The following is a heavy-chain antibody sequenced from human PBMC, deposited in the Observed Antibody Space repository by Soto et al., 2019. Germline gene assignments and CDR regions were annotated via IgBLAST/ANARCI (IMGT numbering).Heavy chain of an antibody. V-gene: IGHV4-39*01. CDR3: SSHLSISWENFDY. J-gene: IGHJ4*02. Sequence: QLQLKESGPGLVKPSETLSLTCTVSGGSISSTSYYWGWIRQPPGKGLEWIGSIYYSGTTYYNPSLKSRVTISVDTSKNQFSLKLSSVTAADTAVYYFSSHLSISWENFDYWGQGTLVTVSS. D-gene: IGHD6-13*01. CDR2: IYYSGTT. CDR1: GGSISSTSYY.